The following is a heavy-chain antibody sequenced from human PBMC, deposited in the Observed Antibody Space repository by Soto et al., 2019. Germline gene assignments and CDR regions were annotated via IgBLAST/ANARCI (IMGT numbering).Heavy chain of an antibody. V-gene: IGHV3-66*01. CDR3: ARVDSSNWHWWYFDY. D-gene: IGHD6-13*01. Sequence: HLGGSLRLSCAASGFAVSSNYMSWVCQAQGKGLEWVAVIYSGGGTDYADSVKGRFTISRDNSKNTLFLQMNSLREEDMALYYCARVDSSNWHWWYFDYWGQGTLVTVSS. J-gene: IGHJ4*02. CDR1: GFAVSSNY. CDR2: IYSGGGT.